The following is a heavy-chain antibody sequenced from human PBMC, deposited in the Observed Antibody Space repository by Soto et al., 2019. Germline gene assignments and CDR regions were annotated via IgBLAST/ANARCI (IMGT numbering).Heavy chain of an antibody. CDR2: IYPSDSDT. CDR3: ASYSGYCSGGSCYPLDYYYYGMDV. J-gene: IGHJ6*02. V-gene: IGHV5-51*01. CDR1: GYSFTSYW. D-gene: IGHD2-15*01. Sequence: GESLKISCKGSGYSFTSYWIGWVRQMPGKGLEWMGIIYPSDSDTRYSPSFQGQVTISADKSISTAYLQWSSLKASDTAMYYCASYSGYCSGGSCYPLDYYYYGMDVWGQGTTVTVSS.